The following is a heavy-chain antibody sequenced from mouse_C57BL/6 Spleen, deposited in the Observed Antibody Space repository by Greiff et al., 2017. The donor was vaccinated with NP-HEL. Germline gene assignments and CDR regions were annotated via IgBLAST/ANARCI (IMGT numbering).Heavy chain of an antibody. V-gene: IGHV5-16*01. D-gene: IGHD2-4*01. CDR1: GFTFSDYY. Sequence: EVKVVESEGGLVQPGSSMKLSCTASGFTFSDYYMAWVRQVPEKGLEWVANINYDGSSTYYLDSLKSRFIISRDNAKNILYLQMSSLKSEDTATYYCARGRDYDDGYWYFDVWGTGTTVTVSS. CDR3: ARGRDYDDGYWYFDV. CDR2: INYDGSST. J-gene: IGHJ1*03.